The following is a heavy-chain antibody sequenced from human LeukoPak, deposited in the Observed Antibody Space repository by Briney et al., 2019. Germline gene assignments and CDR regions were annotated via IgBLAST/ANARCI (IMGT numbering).Heavy chain of an antibody. D-gene: IGHD4-11*01. CDR1: GGSISPYY. CDR3: ARRAYSNYFDY. J-gene: IGHJ4*02. Sequence: PSETLSLTCTVSGGSISPYYWSWIRQPPGKGLEWVGHISFSGIPHYNASLKSRVTMSVDTSRNHFSLILSSVTAADTAVYYCARRAYSNYFDYWGQGTLVTVSS. CDR2: ISFSGIP. V-gene: IGHV4-59*08.